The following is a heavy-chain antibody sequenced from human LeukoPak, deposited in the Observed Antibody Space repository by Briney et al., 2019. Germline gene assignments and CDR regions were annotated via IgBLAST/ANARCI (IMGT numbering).Heavy chain of an antibody. V-gene: IGHV3-30*02. CDR1: GFTFNGHA. J-gene: IGHJ4*02. Sequence: GGSLRLSCAASGFTFNGHAIHWVRQTPGVGLEWVAIIGNDGRDQHYSESVKGRFTISRDNSKNTLFLQLNSLRPEDTALYLCARDLMWGFDYWGQGTLVTVSS. CDR2: IGNDGRDQ. CDR3: ARDLMWGFDY. D-gene: IGHD7-27*01.